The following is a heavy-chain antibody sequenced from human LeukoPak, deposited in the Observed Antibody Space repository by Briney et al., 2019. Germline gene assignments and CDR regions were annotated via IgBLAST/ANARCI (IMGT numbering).Heavy chain of an antibody. CDR3: AKEELDAAMVMGFDY. CDR2: IRYDGTNK. Sequence: GGSLRLSCAASGFTFSNYGMHWVRQAPGKGLEWVTFIRYDGTNKYYVDSVKGRFTISRDNSKNTLYLQMNSLRPEDTAVYYCAKEELDAAMVMGFDYWGQGTLVTVSS. V-gene: IGHV3-30*02. CDR1: GFTFSNYG. J-gene: IGHJ4*02. D-gene: IGHD5-18*01.